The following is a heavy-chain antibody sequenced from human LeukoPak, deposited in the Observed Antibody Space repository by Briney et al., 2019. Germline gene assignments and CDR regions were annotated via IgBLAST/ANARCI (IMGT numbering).Heavy chain of an antibody. V-gene: IGHV4-59*01. CDR3: ARGPPHGTEFFGY. CDR2: IYYTGNA. Sequence: PSETLSLTCSISGDSISPYYWSWVRQPPGKSPEWLGHIYYTGNADYNPSLKSRITFSLDTSKNHFSLILGSVTPADTAVYFCARGPPHGTEFFGYWGPGILVTVSS. D-gene: IGHD1-26*01. CDR1: GDSISPYY. J-gene: IGHJ4*02.